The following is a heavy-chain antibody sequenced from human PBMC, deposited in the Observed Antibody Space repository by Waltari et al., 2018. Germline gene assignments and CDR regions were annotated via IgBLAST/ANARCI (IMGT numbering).Heavy chain of an antibody. CDR3: ARDGVQGGAFDI. V-gene: IGHV3-21*01. D-gene: IGHD2-8*01. J-gene: IGHJ3*02. CDR1: GFTFSTYR. Sequence: VQLVDSGGGLVKPGGSLRLSCAPSGFTFSTYRMHWVRQAPGKGLEWVSSISSSSSYIYYADSVKGRFTISRDNAKNSLYLQMNSLRAEDTAVYYCARDGVQGGAFDIWGQGTMVTVSS. CDR2: ISSSSSYI.